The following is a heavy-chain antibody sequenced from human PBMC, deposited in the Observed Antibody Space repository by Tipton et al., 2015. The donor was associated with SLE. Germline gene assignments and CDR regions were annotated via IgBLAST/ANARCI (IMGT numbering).Heavy chain of an antibody. Sequence: SLRLSCAASGFTFSGYSMHWVRQAPGKGLDWLAVISYDGSNKYYADSVKGRFTISRDNSKNTLYLQMNSLRAEDTAVYYCARDVVGATEGLDYWGQGTLVTVSS. J-gene: IGHJ4*02. CDR1: GFTFSGYS. D-gene: IGHD1-26*01. CDR2: ISYDGSNK. V-gene: IGHV3-30*04. CDR3: ARDVVGATEGLDY.